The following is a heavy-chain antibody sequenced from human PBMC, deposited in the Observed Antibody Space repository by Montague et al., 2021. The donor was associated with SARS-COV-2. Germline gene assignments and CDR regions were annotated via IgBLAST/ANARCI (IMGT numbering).Heavy chain of an antibody. V-gene: IGHV4-59*08. Sequence: SETLSLTCTVSGDSISNYYWSWIRRPPGKGLEWLGYIYYSGSTNYNPSLKSRVTISVDTFKNQFSLRLSSVTAADTAVYYCARLPYILPGYAYFDFWGQGSLVIVSS. CDR3: ARLPYILPGYAYFDF. CDR1: GDSISNYY. CDR2: IYYSGST. J-gene: IGHJ4*02. D-gene: IGHD3-9*01.